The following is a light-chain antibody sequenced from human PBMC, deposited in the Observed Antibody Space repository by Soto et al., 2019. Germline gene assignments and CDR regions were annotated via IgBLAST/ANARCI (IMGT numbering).Light chain of an antibody. J-gene: IGKJ4*01. CDR1: QSVTIN. CDR2: GAS. V-gene: IGKV3-15*01. CDR3: QQYNDWSS. Sequence: EIVMTQSPATLAVSPGERATLSCRASQSVTINLAWYQRKPGQAPRLLIYGASRRDTGIPARFSGSGSGTEFTLTISSLQSEDFAVYYCQQYNDWSSFGGGTKVEVK.